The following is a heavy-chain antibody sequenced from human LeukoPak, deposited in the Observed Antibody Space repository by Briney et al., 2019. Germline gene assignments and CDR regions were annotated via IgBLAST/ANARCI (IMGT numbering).Heavy chain of an antibody. D-gene: IGHD3-3*01. V-gene: IGHV4-4*07. CDR2: IYSTGNA. CDR1: GDSITGYY. CDR3: ARGARGGLEWLLRFDY. Sequence: ETLSXACTVSGDSITGYYWSWVRQPAEKGLEWXGRIYSTGNAHYNPSLRRRVTLSLDTSKNQFSLRLTSVTAADTAVYYCARGARGGLEWLLRFDYWGQGSLVTVSS. J-gene: IGHJ4*02.